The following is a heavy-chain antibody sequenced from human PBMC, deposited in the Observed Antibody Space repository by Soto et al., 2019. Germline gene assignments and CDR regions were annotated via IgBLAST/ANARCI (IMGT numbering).Heavy chain of an antibody. V-gene: IGHV4-4*07. CDR3: ARVGFSKRGWFDP. Sequence: ETLSLTCPVSGVSISSYYWSWIRQPAGKGLEWIGLIYTSGSTNYNPSLKSRVTMSLDTSKNQFSLKLSSVTAADTAVYYCARVGFSKRGWFDPWGQGTLVTVYS. D-gene: IGHD3-10*01. CDR1: GVSISSYY. J-gene: IGHJ5*02. CDR2: IYTSGST.